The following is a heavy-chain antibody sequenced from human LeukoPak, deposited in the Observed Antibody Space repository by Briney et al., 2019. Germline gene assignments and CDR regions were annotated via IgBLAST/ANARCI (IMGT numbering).Heavy chain of an antibody. CDR3: TYTSSSGVVY. V-gene: IGHV3-73*01. CDR2: IRNKANNYAT. D-gene: IGHD6-6*01. CDR1: GFTFSVSA. Sequence: GGSLRLSCAASGFTFSVSAIYWVRQASGKGLEYVGRIRNKANNYATAYAASLKGRFTISRDDSKNMAYLQMNSLETEDTAMYYCTYTSSSGVVYWGQGTLVTVSS. J-gene: IGHJ4*02.